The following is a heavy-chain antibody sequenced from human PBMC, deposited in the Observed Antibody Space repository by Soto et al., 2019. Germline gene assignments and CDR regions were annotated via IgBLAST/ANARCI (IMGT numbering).Heavy chain of an antibody. J-gene: IGHJ6*02. CDR3: ARDRMQSPQGIAVAASPYFFKYF. CDR1: GGSFSTYP. V-gene: IGHV1-69*13. D-gene: IGHD6-19*01. CDR2: IIPLSGTA. Sequence: GASVNVSCKTSGGSFSTYPIGWVRQAPGQGLEWMGGIIPLSGTATYTHNFQGRVTFTADESTSTAYMELSSLTSEDTAVYYCARDRMQSPQGIAVAASPYFFKYFRGQGTTVTGFS.